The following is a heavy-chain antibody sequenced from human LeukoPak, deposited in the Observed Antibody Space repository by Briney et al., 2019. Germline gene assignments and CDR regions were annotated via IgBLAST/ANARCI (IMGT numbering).Heavy chain of an antibody. Sequence: PGGSLRLSCAASGFSFDDYAMHWVRQTPGKGLEWVSRINTDGSSTSYADSVKGRFTISRDNAKNTLYLQMSSLRSEDTAVYYCARGGINEGYSYVIGDWGQGTLVTVSS. CDR3: ARGGINEGYSYVIGD. V-gene: IGHV3-74*01. D-gene: IGHD5-18*01. CDR1: GFSFDDYA. J-gene: IGHJ4*02. CDR2: INTDGSST.